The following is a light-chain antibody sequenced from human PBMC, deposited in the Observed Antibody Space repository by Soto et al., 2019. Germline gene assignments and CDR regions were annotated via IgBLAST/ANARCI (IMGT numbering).Light chain of an antibody. J-gene: IGKJ3*01. Sequence: IQLTQSPSSLSASVGDRVTITCRASQGISSDLAWYLQKPGKAPKLLIYAASTLQSGVPSRFSGSGSGTDFTLTISSLQPEDFATYYCQQLNSYPPFGPGTKVDIK. CDR2: AAS. CDR3: QQLNSYPP. V-gene: IGKV1-9*01. CDR1: QGISSD.